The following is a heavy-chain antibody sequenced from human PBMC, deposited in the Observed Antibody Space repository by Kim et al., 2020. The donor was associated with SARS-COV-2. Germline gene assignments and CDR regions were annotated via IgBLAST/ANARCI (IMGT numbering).Heavy chain of an antibody. CDR2: INHSGST. CDR1: GGSFSGYY. CDR3: ARLALPYYYYYGMDV. J-gene: IGHJ6*02. Sequence: SETLSLTCAVYGGSFSGYYWSWIRQPPGKGLEWIGEINHSGSTNYNPSLKSRVTISVDTSKNQFSLKLSSVTAADTAVYYCARLALPYYYYYGMDVWGQGTTVTVSS. V-gene: IGHV4-34*01.